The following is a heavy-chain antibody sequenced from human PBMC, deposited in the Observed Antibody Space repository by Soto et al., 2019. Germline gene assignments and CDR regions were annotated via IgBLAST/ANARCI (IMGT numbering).Heavy chain of an antibody. V-gene: IGHV6-1*01. CDR3: ARVTGSLGX. D-gene: IGHD1-1*01. J-gene: IGHJ4*02. CDR1: GDSVSSNSAA. Sequence: SQSLSLTCAISGDSVSSNSAAWNWIRLSPSIGLEWVGRTYYRCKWYIFYAPSVKSRIRINPDTSKNQFSLQLNSVTTDDTAIYYCARVTGSLGXWGQGTMFTVSX. CDR2: TYYRCKWYI.